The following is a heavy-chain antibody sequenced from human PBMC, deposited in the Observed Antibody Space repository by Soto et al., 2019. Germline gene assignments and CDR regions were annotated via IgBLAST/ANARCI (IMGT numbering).Heavy chain of an antibody. CDR3: VRTAREGAVAPHWFDR. CDR1: GASIRSTDYY. CDR2: VYYTGGT. D-gene: IGHD2-21*02. V-gene: IGHV4-30-4*01. J-gene: IGHJ5*02. Sequence: LSLTCTVSGASIRSTDYYWSWIRQAPGKGLEWIGYVYYTGGTYYNPSLMSRLTISVDTSKNQFSLKLTSVTAAETAVYYCVRTAREGAVAPHWFDRWGQGTQVTVSS.